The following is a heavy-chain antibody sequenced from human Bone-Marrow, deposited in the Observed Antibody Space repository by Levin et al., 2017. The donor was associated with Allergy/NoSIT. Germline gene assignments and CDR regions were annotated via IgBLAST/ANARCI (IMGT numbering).Heavy chain of an antibody. J-gene: IGHJ4*02. CDR2: ISGSGSST. CDR1: GFTFSSYA. CDR3: ASHSSGWSPFDS. D-gene: IGHD6-13*01. Sequence: PGGSLRLSCAASGFTFSSYAMSWVRQAPGKGLEWVSAISGSGSSTYYADSVKGRFTISRDNSKDTLYLQMNSLRAEDTAVYYCASHSSGWSPFDSWGQGTLVTVSS. V-gene: IGHV3-23*01.